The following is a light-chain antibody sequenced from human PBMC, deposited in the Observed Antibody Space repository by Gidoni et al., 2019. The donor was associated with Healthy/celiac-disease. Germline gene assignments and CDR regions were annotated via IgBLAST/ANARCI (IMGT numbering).Light chain of an antibody. CDR1: QGISSW. J-gene: IGKJ4*01. CDR3: QQANSFPLT. V-gene: IGKV1-12*01. Sequence: DIQMTQSPSSVSASVGDRVTITCRASQGISSWLAWYQKKPGKAPKLLIYAASSLQSGVPSRFSGSGSGTDFTLTISSLQPEDFATYYCQQANSFPLTFGGETKGEIK. CDR2: AAS.